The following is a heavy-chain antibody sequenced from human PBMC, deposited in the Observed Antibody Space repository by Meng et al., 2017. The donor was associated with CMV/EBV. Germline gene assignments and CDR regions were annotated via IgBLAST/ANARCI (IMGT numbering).Heavy chain of an antibody. CDR2: ISAYNGNT. J-gene: IGHJ6*02. Sequence: ASVKVSCKASGYTFTGYYMHWVRQAPGQGLEWMGWISAYNGNTNYAQKLQGRVTMTTDTSTSTAYMELRSLRSDDTAVYYCARDPRRRYCSSTSCYTDYYYGMDVWGQGTTVTVSS. V-gene: IGHV1-18*04. CDR3: ARDPRRRYCSSTSCYTDYYYGMDV. CDR1: GYTFTGYY. D-gene: IGHD2-2*02.